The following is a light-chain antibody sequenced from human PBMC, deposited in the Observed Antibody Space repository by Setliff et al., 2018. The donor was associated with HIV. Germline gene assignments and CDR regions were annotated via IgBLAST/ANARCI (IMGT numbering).Light chain of an antibody. V-gene: IGKV3D-20*01. CDR3: QQYGGSFT. J-gene: IGKJ3*01. CDR2: DAS. CDR1: QTIDSDF. Sequence: DIVLTQSPATLSLSPGETATLSCRASQTIDSDFLAWYQQKPGLAPRLLIFDASTRAAGIPDRFIGSGSGTDFALTISRVEPEDFAVYYCQQYGGSFTFGPGTKVDIK.